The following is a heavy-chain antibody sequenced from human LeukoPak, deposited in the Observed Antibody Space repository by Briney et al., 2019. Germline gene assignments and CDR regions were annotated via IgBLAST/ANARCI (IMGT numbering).Heavy chain of an antibody. D-gene: IGHD2-8*01. Sequence: GGSLRLSCAASGFTFTTYDMHWVRQAPGKGLDWVALTSDDGNNKYYADSVKGRFTISRDNSKNTLYLQMNSLRAEDTAVYYCARDNGEWRLNWFDHWGQGTLVTVSS. CDR1: GFTFTTYD. CDR3: ARDNGEWRLNWFDH. CDR2: TSDDGNNK. V-gene: IGHV3-33*01. J-gene: IGHJ5*02.